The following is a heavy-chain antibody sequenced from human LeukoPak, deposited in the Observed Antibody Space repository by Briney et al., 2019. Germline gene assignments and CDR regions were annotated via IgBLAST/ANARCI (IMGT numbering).Heavy chain of an antibody. D-gene: IGHD1-26*01. V-gene: IGHV1-69*04. J-gene: IGHJ4*02. CDR1: GGTFSSSG. Sequence: SVKVSCKASGGTFSSSGISWVRQVPGQGLEWMGRIIPILGIGNYAQKFQGRVTITADKIKSTAYMELSSLRSEDTAVYYCARDRGVGAAQPDYWGQGTLVTVSS. CDR3: ARDRGVGAAQPDY. CDR2: IIPILGIG.